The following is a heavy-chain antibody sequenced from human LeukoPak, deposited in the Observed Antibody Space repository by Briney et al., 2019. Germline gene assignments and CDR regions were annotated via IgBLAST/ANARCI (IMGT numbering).Heavy chain of an antibody. CDR3: ASSQSSGGYGDYLGDAFDI. CDR1: GYTFTSYG. D-gene: IGHD4-17*01. J-gene: IGHJ3*02. CDR2: ISAYNGNT. V-gene: IGHV1-18*01. Sequence: ASVKVSCKASGYTFTSYGISWVRQAPGQGLERMGWISAYNGNTNYAQKLQGRVTMTTNTSTSTAYMELRSLRSDDTAVYYCASSQSSGGYGDYLGDAFDIWGQGTMVTVSS.